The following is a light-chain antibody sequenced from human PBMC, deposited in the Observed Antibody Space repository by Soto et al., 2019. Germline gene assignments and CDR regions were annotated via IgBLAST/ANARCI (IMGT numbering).Light chain of an antibody. CDR1: QFIDSY. CDR2: AAS. J-gene: IGKJ1*01. CDR3: QQSYSTTRT. Sequence: DIQLTQSPTSLSASVGDRVTIACRASQFIDSYLNWYQQKPGKAPKLLIYAASSLQSGVSSRFSGSGSGTDFTLTINSLQPEDFATYYCQQSYSTTRTFGQGTKVEI. V-gene: IGKV1-39*01.